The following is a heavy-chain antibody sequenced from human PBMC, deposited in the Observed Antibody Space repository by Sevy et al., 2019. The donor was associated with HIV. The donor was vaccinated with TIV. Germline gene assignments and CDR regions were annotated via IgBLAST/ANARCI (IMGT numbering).Heavy chain of an antibody. CDR1: GFPFSSYA. Sequence: GGSLRLSCAASGFPFSSYAMDWVRQAPGKGLDWVALISHDGINEYYADSVKGRFTISRDNSKNTVYLEMNSLRNEDTAIYFCANAYSGSYSHSYLYALDVWGQGTTVTVSS. V-gene: IGHV3-30*18. CDR2: ISHDGINE. CDR3: ANAYSGSYSHSYLYALDV. D-gene: IGHD1-26*01. J-gene: IGHJ6*02.